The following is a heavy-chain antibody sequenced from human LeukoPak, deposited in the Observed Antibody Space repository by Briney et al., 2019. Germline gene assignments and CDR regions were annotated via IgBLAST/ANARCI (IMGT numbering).Heavy chain of an antibody. D-gene: IGHD4-17*01. J-gene: IGHJ4*02. V-gene: IGHV3-74*01. CDR1: GFTFSSYW. Sequence: GGSLRLSCAASGFTFSSYWMHWVRQAPGKGLVWVSRINSDGSSTSYADSVKGRFTISRDNAKNTLYLQMNSLRAEDTAVYYCARVHYGDYGDHWGQGTLVTVSS. CDR3: ARVHYGDYGDH. CDR2: INSDGSST.